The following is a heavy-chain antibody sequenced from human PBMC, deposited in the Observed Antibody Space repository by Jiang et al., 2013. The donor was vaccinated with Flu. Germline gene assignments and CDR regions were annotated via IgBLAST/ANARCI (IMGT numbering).Heavy chain of an antibody. CDR3: ARVAPAAMPDYFDY. Sequence: FGTANYAQKFQGRVTITADESTSTAYMELSSLRSEDTAVYYCARVAPAAMPDYFDYWGQGTLVTVSS. CDR2: FGTA. V-gene: IGHV1-69*01. J-gene: IGHJ4*02. D-gene: IGHD2-2*01.